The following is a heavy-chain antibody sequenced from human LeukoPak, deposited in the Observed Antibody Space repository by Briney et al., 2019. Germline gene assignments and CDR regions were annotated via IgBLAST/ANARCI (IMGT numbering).Heavy chain of an antibody. CDR1: GYTFTSYY. J-gene: IGHJ5*02. CDR3: ARDAQRITIFGVVITPRGWFDP. V-gene: IGHV1-46*01. CDR2: INPSGGST. Sequence: ASVKVSCKASGYTFTSYYMHWVRQAPGQGLEWMGIINPSGGSTSYAQKFQGRVTMTRDMSTSTVYMELSSVRSEDTAVYYCARDAQRITIFGVVITPRGWFDPWGQGTLVTVSS. D-gene: IGHD3-3*01.